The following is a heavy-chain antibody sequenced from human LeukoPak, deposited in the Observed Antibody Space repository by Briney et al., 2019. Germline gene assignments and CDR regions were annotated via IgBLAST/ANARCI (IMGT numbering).Heavy chain of an antibody. CDR2: ISSSSSYI. Sequence: GGSLRLSCAASGFTFSSYSMNWVRQAPGKGLEWASSISSSSSYIYYADSVKGRFTISRDNAKNSLYLQMNSLRAEDTAVYYCARFGTGYCSSTSCPRFYYYYMDVWGKGTTVTVSS. V-gene: IGHV3-21*01. CDR3: ARFGTGYCSSTSCPRFYYYYMDV. J-gene: IGHJ6*03. D-gene: IGHD2-2*01. CDR1: GFTFSSYS.